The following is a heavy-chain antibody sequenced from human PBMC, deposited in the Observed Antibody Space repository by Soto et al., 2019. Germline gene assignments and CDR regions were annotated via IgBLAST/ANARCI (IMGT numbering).Heavy chain of an antibody. CDR2: MSHSGGT. CDR1: GGFVSSGSYY. Sequence: QVQLQQWGAGLLKPSETLSLTCAVYGGFVSSGSYYWSWIRQPPGKGLEWIGEMSHSGGTHFNPSLKSRVTISVDTSKNQFSLKMSSVTAADTALYYCVRVERGTATNVVAAFDIWGPGTMVTVSS. D-gene: IGHD1-1*01. V-gene: IGHV4-34*01. CDR3: VRVERGTATNVVAAFDI. J-gene: IGHJ3*02.